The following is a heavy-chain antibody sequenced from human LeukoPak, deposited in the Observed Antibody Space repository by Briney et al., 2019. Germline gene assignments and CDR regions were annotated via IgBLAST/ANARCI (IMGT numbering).Heavy chain of an antibody. D-gene: IGHD3-22*01. J-gene: IGHJ4*02. CDR2: IYHRGST. CDR3: AALPYYYDGSGYYGGTDY. CDR1: GGSISSSNW. V-gene: IGHV4-4*02. Sequence: SETLSLTCAVSGGSISSSNWWRWVRQPPGEGVEWIGEIYHRGSTNYNPSLKRGVTISVDQSKNPFSLKLSSVTAADTAVYYCAALPYYYDGSGYYGGTDYWGQGTLVTVSS.